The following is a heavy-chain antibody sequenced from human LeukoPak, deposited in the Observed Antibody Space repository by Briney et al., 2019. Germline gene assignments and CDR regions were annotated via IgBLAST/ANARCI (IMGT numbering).Heavy chain of an antibody. Sequence: SETLSLTCAVYGGSFSGYYWSWIRQPPGKGLEWIGEINHSGSTNYNPSLKSRVTISVDTYKNQFSLKLSSVSAADTAVYYCARGSLHNWFDPWGQGTLVTVSS. CDR1: GGSFSGYY. CDR2: INHSGST. J-gene: IGHJ5*02. CDR3: ARGSLHNWFDP. V-gene: IGHV4-34*01.